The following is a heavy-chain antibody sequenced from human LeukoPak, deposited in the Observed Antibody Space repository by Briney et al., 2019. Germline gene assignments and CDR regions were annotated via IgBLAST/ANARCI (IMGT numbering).Heavy chain of an antibody. V-gene: IGHV3-21*01. CDR1: GFTFSRYS. J-gene: IGHJ4*02. Sequence: NPGGSLRLSCAASGFTFSRYSMNGVRQAPGKGLEWVSSNSSISSYIYYTDSVKGGFTISRDNAKNSLSMQMNRLRAGATAVYYFGRGVLPSLYYDYMWGSYPYYFDYGGEETLVTVSS. CDR3: GRGVLPSLYYDYMWGSYPYYFDY. D-gene: IGHD3-16*02. CDR2: NSSISSYI.